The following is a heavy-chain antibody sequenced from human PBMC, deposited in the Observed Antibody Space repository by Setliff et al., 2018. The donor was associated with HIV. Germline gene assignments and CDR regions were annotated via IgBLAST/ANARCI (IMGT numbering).Heavy chain of an antibody. CDR1: GGSVRGYY. CDR2: LYSSETS. CDR3: ARYRPREDTYVRFDY. J-gene: IGHJ4*02. D-gene: IGHD3-16*01. V-gene: IGHV4-4*07. Sequence: SETLSLTCTVSGGSVRGYYWSWIRQSAGKRMEWIGRLYSSETSSYNPSLKSRLSISVDTFNNQFSLKLSSVPAADTAVNYCARYRPREDTYVRFDYWGQGVPVTVSS.